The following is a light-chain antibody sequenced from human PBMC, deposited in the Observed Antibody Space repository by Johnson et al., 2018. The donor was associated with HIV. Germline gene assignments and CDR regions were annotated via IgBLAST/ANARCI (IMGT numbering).Light chain of an antibody. CDR2: DNN. CDR1: SSNIGNNY. Sequence: QSVLTQPPSVSAAPGQKVAISCSGSSSNIGNNYVSWYQQLPGTAPKLVIYDNNKRPSGIPDRFSGSKSGTSATLGITGLQTGDEADYYCGTWDDSLSTGGVFGAGTKVTVL. J-gene: IGLJ1*01. V-gene: IGLV1-51*01. CDR3: GTWDDSLSTGGV.